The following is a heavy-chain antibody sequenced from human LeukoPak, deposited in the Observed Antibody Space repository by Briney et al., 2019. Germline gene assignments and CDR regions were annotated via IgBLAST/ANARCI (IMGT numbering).Heavy chain of an antibody. CDR2: INHSGST. J-gene: IGHJ6*02. V-gene: IGHV4-34*01. Sequence: GSLRLSCAVSGFTFRDHWMDWVRQPPGKGLEWIGEINHSGSTNYNPSLKSRVTISVDTSKNQFSLKLSSVTAADTAVYYCARFYYDFWSGYYTGGDYYYGMDVWGQGTTVTVSS. CDR1: GFTFRDHW. CDR3: ARFYYDFWSGYYTGGDYYYGMDV. D-gene: IGHD3-3*01.